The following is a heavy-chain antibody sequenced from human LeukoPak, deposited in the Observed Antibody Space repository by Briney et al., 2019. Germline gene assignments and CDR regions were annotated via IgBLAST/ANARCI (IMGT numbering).Heavy chain of an antibody. CDR3: ATARYDAFDI. CDR1: GFTVISNY. Sequence: GGSLRLSCAASGFTVISNYMSWVRQAPGKGLEWVSLIYSGGSTYYADSVRGRFTISRDNSKDTLCLQMNSLRAEDTAVYYCATARYDAFDIWGQGTMVTVSS. J-gene: IGHJ3*02. CDR2: IYSGGST. V-gene: IGHV3-53*01. D-gene: IGHD4-17*01.